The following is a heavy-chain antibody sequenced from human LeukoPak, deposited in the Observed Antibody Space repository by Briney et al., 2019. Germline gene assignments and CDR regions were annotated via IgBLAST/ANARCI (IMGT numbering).Heavy chain of an antibody. Sequence: GASVKVSCKASGNTFTSYDINWVRQATGQGLEWMGWMNPNSGNTGYAQKFQGRVTMTRNTSISTAYMELSSLRSEDTAVYYCARGLRLGYCSGGSCSGGFDPWGQGTLVTVSS. CDR2: MNPNSGNT. V-gene: IGHV1-8*01. D-gene: IGHD2-15*01. CDR1: GNTFTSYD. J-gene: IGHJ5*02. CDR3: ARGLRLGYCSGGSCSGGFDP.